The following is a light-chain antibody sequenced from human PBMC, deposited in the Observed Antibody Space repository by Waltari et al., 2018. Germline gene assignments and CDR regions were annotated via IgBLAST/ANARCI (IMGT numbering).Light chain of an antibody. CDR1: QDISNY. J-gene: IGKJ2*01. V-gene: IGKV1-33*01. CDR3: QQYDNLPYT. Sequence: DIQMTQSPSSLSASVGDRVTITCQASQDISNYLNWYQQKPGKAPKLLIYDASNLETGVPSRVSGSVSVTDFSFTISSLQPEDIATYYCQQYDNLPYTFGQGTKLEIK. CDR2: DAS.